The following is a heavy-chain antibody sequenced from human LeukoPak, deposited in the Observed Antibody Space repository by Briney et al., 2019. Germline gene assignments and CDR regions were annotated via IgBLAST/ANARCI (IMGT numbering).Heavy chain of an antibody. J-gene: IGHJ6*02. CDR2: ISSSGSTI. CDR3: ARRGWWFYYYGMDV. V-gene: IGHV3-48*03. Sequence: PGGSLRLSCAASGFTFSSYEMNWVRQAPGKGLEWVSYISSSGSTIYYADSVKGRFTISRDNAKNSLYLQMNSLRAEDTAVYYCARRGWWFYYYGMDVWGQGTTVTVSS. D-gene: IGHD2-15*01. CDR1: GFTFSSYE.